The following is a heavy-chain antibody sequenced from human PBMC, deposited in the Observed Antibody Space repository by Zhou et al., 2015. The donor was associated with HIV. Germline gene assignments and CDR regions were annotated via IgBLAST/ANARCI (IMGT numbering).Heavy chain of an antibody. CDR1: SSYA. CDR2: IIPIFGTA. Sequence: SSYAISWVRQAPGQGLEWMGGIIPIFGTANYAQKFQGRVTITADESTSTAYMELSSLRSEDTAVYYCARAKFDSSGYPNWFDPWGQGTLVTVSS. J-gene: IGHJ5*02. CDR3: ARAKFDSSGYPNWFDP. V-gene: IGHV1-69*01. D-gene: IGHD3-22*01.